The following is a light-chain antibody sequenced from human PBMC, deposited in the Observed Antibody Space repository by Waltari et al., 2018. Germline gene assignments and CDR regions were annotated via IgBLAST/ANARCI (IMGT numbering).Light chain of an antibody. V-gene: IGLV2-23*02. Sequence: QSALTQTATVSGSPGQAITISCTGTSSDVGTYNIVYWYQQHPGKAPTLIIYDVNKRPSGVSHRFSGSKSGHTASLTISGLQAADEADYYCCSYAGSAISVFGGGTKVTVL. CDR2: DVN. CDR1: SSDVGTYNI. J-gene: IGLJ3*02. CDR3: CSYAGSAISV.